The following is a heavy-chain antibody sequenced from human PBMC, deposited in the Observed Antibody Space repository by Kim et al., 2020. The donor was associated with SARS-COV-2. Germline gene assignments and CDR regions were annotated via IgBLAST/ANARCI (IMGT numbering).Heavy chain of an antibody. D-gene: IGHD3-10*01. CDR3: AKGSGSQQYYYGMDV. Sequence: DSVKGRFTISRDNAKNSLYLQMNSLRAEDTALYYCAKGSGSQQYYYGMDVWGQGTTVTVSS. J-gene: IGHJ6*02. V-gene: IGHV3-9*01.